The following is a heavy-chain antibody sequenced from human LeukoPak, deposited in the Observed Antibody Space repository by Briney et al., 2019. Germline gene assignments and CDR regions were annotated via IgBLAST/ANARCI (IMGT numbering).Heavy chain of an antibody. CDR1: GFTFSSYA. V-gene: IGHV3-30-3*01. Sequence: PGGSLRLSCAASGFTFSSYAMHWVRQAPGKGLEWVAVISYDGSNKYCADSVKGRFTISRDNSKNTLYLQMNSLRAEDTAVYYCAREMGTPARGMEGIYFDYWGQGTLVTVSS. D-gene: IGHD6-6*01. CDR2: ISYDGSNK. CDR3: AREMGTPARGMEGIYFDY. J-gene: IGHJ4*02.